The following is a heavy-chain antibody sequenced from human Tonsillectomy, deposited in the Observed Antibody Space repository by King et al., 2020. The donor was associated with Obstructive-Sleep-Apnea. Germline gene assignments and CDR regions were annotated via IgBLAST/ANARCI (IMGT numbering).Heavy chain of an antibody. CDR3: AREYWGPDY. CDR1: GFTFSSHW. V-gene: IGHV3-7*01. D-gene: IGHD3-16*01. Sequence: VQLVESGGGLVQPGGSVRLSCGASGFTFSSHWMTWVRQAPGKGLEWVANIKQDGSVKNYEDSVKGRFTISRDNAKKSVFLQMNSLTAEDTAVYYCAREYWGPDYWGQGTLVTVSS. J-gene: IGHJ4*02. CDR2: IKQDGSVK.